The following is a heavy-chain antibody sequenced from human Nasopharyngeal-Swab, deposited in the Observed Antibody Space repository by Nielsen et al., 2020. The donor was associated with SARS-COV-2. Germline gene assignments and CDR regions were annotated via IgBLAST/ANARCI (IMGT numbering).Heavy chain of an antibody. V-gene: IGHV4-4*02. J-gene: IGHJ3*02. CDR2: IYHSGST. CDR1: GGSISSSNW. D-gene: IGHD1-26*01. Sequence: SETLSLTCAVSGGSISSSNWWSWVRQPPGKGLEWIGEIYHSGSTNYNPSLKSRVTISVDESKNQFSLKLSSVTAADTAVYFCARDVVGATTTDAFDIWAQGTMVTVSS. CDR3: ARDVVGATTTDAFDI.